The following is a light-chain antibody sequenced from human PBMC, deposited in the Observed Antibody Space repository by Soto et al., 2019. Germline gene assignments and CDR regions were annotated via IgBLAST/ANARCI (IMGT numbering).Light chain of an antibody. CDR3: QQGNSFPLT. CDR2: DAS. CDR1: QGISGW. Sequence: DIQMTQSPSSVSASVGDRLTITWRASQGISGWLAWYQQKPGKAPNLLIYDASTLRNGVPSRFSGSGSGTYFTLTISNLQPEDFATYYCQQGNSFPLTFGGGTKVEIK. J-gene: IGKJ4*01. V-gene: IGKV1-12*01.